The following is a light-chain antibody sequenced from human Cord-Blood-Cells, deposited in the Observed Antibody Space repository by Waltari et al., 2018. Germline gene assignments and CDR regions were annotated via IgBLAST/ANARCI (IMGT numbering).Light chain of an antibody. CDR1: QSVSSY. CDR3: QQRSNWFT. J-gene: IGKJ4*01. Sequence: ELVLPQSPATLFLSPGDRATLSCRASQSVSSYLAWYQQKPGQAPRLLIYDASNRATGIPARFSGSGSGTDFTLTISSLEPEDFAVYYCQQRSNWFTFGGGTKVEIK. CDR2: DAS. V-gene: IGKV3-11*01.